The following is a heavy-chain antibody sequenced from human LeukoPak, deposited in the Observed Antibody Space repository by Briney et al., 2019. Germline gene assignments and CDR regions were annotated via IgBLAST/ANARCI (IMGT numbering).Heavy chain of an antibody. CDR1: GFTFSSYS. Sequence: GRSLRLSCAASGFTFSSYSMNWVRQAPGKGLEWVSSISSSSSYIYYADSVKGRFTISRDNAKNSLYLQMNSLRAEDTAVYYCARDRNNGYSYGLSAFDIWGQGTMVTVSS. CDR3: ARDRNNGYSYGLSAFDI. V-gene: IGHV3-21*01. J-gene: IGHJ3*02. CDR2: ISSSSSYI. D-gene: IGHD5-18*01.